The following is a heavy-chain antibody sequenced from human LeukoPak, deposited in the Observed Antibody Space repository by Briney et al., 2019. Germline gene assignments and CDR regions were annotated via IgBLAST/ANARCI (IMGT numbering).Heavy chain of an antibody. CDR2: IYYSGST. D-gene: IGHD3-22*01. J-gene: IGHJ4*02. V-gene: IGHV4-39*01. CDR3: ARSDYYDSSGYFDY. CDR1: GGSISSSSYY. Sequence: SETLSLTCTVSGGSISSSSYYWGWIRQPPGKGLEWIGSIYYSGSTYYNPSLKSRVTISVDTSKNQFSLKLSSATAADTAVYYCARSDYYDSSGYFDYWGQGTLVTVSS.